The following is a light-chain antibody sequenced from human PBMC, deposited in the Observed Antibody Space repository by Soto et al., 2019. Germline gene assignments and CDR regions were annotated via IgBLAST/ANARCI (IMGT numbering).Light chain of an antibody. CDR3: QHYHNLPLT. J-gene: IGKJ4*01. Sequence: RMTQSPSYLYAPGRGRATSTXXASQRNKNYFNWYQQKPGKAPKLLIYDAYILETGVPSRFSGSGSGTDFTFTISSLQPEDSATFFCQHYHNLPLTSGGGTKADI. CDR2: DAY. V-gene: IGKV1-33*01. CDR1: QRNKNY.